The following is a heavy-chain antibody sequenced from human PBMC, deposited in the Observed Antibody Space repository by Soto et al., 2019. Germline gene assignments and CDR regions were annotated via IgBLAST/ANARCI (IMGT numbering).Heavy chain of an antibody. D-gene: IGHD3-22*01. CDR1: GGTFSSYA. CDR2: IIPIFGTA. CDR3: ASQPSRITMIVVVTQAFDI. Sequence: QVQLVQSGAEVKKPGSSVKVSCKASGGTFSSYAISWVRQAPGQGLEWMGGIIPIFGTANYAQKFQGRVTITADESTSTAYMELSSLRSEDTAVYYCASQPSRITMIVVVTQAFDIWGQGTMVTVSS. V-gene: IGHV1-69*01. J-gene: IGHJ3*02.